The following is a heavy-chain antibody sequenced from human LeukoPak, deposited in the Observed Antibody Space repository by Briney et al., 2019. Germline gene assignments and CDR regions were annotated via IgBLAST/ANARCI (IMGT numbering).Heavy chain of an antibody. D-gene: IGHD6-13*01. Sequence: TGGSLRLSCAASGFTFSSYAMSWVRQAPGKGLEWVSAISGSGGSTYYADSVKGRFTISTDNSKNTLYLQMNSLRAEDTAVYYCAKLFEGGAAASFDYWGQGTLVIVSS. CDR2: ISGSGGST. CDR3: AKLFEGGAAASFDY. CDR1: GFTFSSYA. V-gene: IGHV3-23*01. J-gene: IGHJ4*02.